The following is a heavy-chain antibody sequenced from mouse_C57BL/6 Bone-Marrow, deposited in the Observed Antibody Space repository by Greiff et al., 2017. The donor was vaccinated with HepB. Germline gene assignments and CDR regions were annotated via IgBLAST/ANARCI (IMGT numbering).Heavy chain of an antibody. Sequence: EVQLQESGPGLVKPSQSLSLTCSVTGYSITSCYYWNWIRQSPGNKLECMGYISYDGSNNYNPSFKNRTSITRDTSKNPFYLQLNSVTTEDTATYYCEREGITTVVDPYWYFDVWGTGTTVTVSS. CDR2: ISYDGSN. CDR1: GYSITSCYY. CDR3: EREGITTVVDPYWYFDV. J-gene: IGHJ1*03. D-gene: IGHD1-1*01. V-gene: IGHV3-6*01.